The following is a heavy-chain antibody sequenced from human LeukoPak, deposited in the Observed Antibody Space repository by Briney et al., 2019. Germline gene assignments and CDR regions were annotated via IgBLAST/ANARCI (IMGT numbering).Heavy chain of an antibody. V-gene: IGHV3-23*01. CDR1: GFTFDDYG. Sequence: PGGSLRLSCAASGFTFDDYGMTWVRQAPGKGLEWVSAISGSGDTTSYADSVKGRFAISRDNSKNTLYLQMNSLRAEDTAVYYCAKDNGLGSFYVFDYWGQGTLVTVSS. J-gene: IGHJ4*02. D-gene: IGHD3-10*01. CDR3: AKDNGLGSFYVFDY. CDR2: ISGSGDTT.